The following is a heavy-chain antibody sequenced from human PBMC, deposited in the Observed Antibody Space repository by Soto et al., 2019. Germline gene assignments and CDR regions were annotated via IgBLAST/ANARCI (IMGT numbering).Heavy chain of an antibody. CDR3: ASRERVDAFDV. J-gene: IGHJ3*01. D-gene: IGHD1-26*01. CDR1: GGTFSTYG. V-gene: IGHV1-69*01. Sequence: QVQLVQSGAEVKKPGSSVKVSCKASGGTFSTYGITWVRQASGQGLEWMGGIIPISGSIKFAQKLQGRLTILPDESTSTVYMELSSLTYEDTAVYYCASRERVDAFDVWGQGTMVTVSS. CDR2: IIPISGSI.